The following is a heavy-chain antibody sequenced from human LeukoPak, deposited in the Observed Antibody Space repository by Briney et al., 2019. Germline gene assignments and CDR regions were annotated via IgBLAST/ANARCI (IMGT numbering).Heavy chain of an antibody. CDR2: INPSGGNT. CDR3: ARGEVVPAAMVWFDP. D-gene: IGHD2-2*01. CDR1: GYTFSSYY. Sequence: GASVKVSCKASGYTFSSYYIHWVRQAPGQGLEWMGLINPSGGNTSYAQKFQGRITMTRDMSTSTVYMELSSLRSEDTAVYYCARGEVVPAAMVWFDPWGQGTLVTVSS. J-gene: IGHJ5*02. V-gene: IGHV1-46*01.